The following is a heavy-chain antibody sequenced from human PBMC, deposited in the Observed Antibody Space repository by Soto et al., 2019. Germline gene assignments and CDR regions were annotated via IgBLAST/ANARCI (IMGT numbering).Heavy chain of an antibody. Sequence: EGSLRLSCAASRFTFSNYDINWVRQAPGKGPEWISHISSSGGIIYYADSVKGRFTISRDNAKNSLYLQMNSLRGEDTAVYYCAREGSVSSSDYYAYYYGMDVWGQGTTVTVSS. V-gene: IGHV3-48*03. J-gene: IGHJ6*02. CDR3: AREGSVSSSDYYAYYYGMDV. D-gene: IGHD3-10*01. CDR1: RFTFSNYD. CDR2: ISSSGGII.